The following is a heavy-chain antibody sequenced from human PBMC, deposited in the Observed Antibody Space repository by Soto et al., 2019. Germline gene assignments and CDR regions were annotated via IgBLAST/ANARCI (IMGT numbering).Heavy chain of an antibody. D-gene: IGHD5-12*01. J-gene: IGHJ4*02. CDR3: ARDHHRYSGYDYVDC. Sequence: SVKVSCKASGGTFSSYAISWVRQAPGQGLEWMGGIIPIFGTANYAQKFQGRVTITADESTSTAYMELSSLRSEDTAVYYCARDHHRYSGYDYVDCWGQGTLVTVSS. V-gene: IGHV1-69*13. CDR1: GGTFSSYA. CDR2: IIPIFGTA.